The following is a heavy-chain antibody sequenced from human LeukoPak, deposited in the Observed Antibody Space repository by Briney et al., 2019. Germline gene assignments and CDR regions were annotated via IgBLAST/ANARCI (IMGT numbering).Heavy chain of an antibody. CDR3: AKEFLAYDAFDI. CDR2: ISSSSSYI. Sequence: PGGSLRLSCAASGFTFSSYSMNWVRQAPGKGLEWVSSISSSSSYIYYADSVKGRFTISRDNAKNSLYLQMNSLRTEDTALYYCAKEFLAYDAFDIWGQGTMVTVSS. CDR1: GFTFSSYS. V-gene: IGHV3-21*04. J-gene: IGHJ3*02.